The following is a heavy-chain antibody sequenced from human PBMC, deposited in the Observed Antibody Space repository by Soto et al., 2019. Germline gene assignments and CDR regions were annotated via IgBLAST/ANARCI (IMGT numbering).Heavy chain of an antibody. V-gene: IGHV1-69*01. CDR2: IIPIFGTA. D-gene: IGHD3-10*01. CDR1: GGTFSSYA. Sequence: QVQLVQSGAEVKKPGSSVKVSCKSSGGTFSSYAISWVRQAPGQGREWMGGIIPIFGTANYAQKFQGRVTITADESTSTAYMELSSLRSEDTALYYCARDGLKGVTTQFDYWGQGTLVTVSS. J-gene: IGHJ4*02. CDR3: ARDGLKGVTTQFDY.